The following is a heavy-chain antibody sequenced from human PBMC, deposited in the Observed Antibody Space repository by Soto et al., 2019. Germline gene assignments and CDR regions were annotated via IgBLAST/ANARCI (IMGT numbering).Heavy chain of an antibody. CDR2: IIPIFGTA. Sequence: QVQLVQSGAEVKKPGSSVKVSCKASGGTFSSYAISWVRQAPGQGLEWMGGIIPIFGTANYAQKFQGRVTITADKSTRSACMELSSLSSEDTAVYYCASTDYYDSSGYYSYYFDYWGQGTLVTVSS. CDR3: ASTDYYDSSGYYSYYFDY. CDR1: GGTFSSYA. D-gene: IGHD3-22*01. J-gene: IGHJ4*02. V-gene: IGHV1-69*06.